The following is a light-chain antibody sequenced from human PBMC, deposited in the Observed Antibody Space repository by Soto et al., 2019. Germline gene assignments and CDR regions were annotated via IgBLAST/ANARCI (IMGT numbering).Light chain of an antibody. Sequence: QSVLTQPPSASGTPGQRVTISCSGSSPNIASNYVYWYQQFPGTAPKLLIYRNTQRPSGVPDRFSGSKSGTSASLAISGLRSEDEAEYFCAGWDDRLSGPVFGGGTKLTVL. V-gene: IGLV1-47*01. CDR3: AGWDDRLSGPV. CDR1: SPNIASNY. J-gene: IGLJ3*02. CDR2: RNT.